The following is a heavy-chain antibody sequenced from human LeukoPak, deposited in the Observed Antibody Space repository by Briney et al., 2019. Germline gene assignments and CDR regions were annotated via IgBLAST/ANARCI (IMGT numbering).Heavy chain of an antibody. V-gene: IGHV4-61*02. CDR3: AREEYLNWFDP. CDR2: IYTSGST. D-gene: IGHD6-6*01. J-gene: IGHJ5*02. CDR1: GGSISSGSYY. Sequence: PSQTLSLTCTVSGGSISSGSYYWSWIRQPAGKGLEWIGRIYTSGSTYYNPSLKSRVTISVDTSKNQFSLKLSSVTAADTAVYCCAREEYLNWFDPWGQGTLVTVSS.